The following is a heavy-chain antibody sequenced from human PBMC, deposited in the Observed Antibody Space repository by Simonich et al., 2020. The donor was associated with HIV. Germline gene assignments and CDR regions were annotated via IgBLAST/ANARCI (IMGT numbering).Heavy chain of an antibody. CDR2: IVVGSGNT. Sequence: QMQLVQSGPEVKKPGTSVKVSCKASGFTFSSSAMQWVRQARGQRLEWLGGIVVGSGNTNYGQKFQERVTITRDMSTSTAYMELSSLRSEDTAVYYCASVRYGSGSYYSDYWGQGTLVTVSS. V-gene: IGHV1-58*02. CDR1: GFTFSSSA. D-gene: IGHD3-10*01. CDR3: ASVRYGSGSYYSDY. J-gene: IGHJ4*02.